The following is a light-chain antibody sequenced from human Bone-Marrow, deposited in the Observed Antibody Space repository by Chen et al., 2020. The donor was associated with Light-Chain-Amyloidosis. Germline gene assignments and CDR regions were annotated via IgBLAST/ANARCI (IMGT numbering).Light chain of an antibody. Sequence: SYVLTQPSSGSGAPGKTATIACGGNTIGPTSVHWYQQTPGQAPLLVVYDDSDRPSGIPERLSGSNSGNTATLTISRVEAGDEADDYCQVWDRSSDRPVFGGGTKLTVL. CDR2: DDS. V-gene: IGLV3-21*03. CDR3: QVWDRSSDRPV. J-gene: IGLJ3*02. CDR1: TIGPTS.